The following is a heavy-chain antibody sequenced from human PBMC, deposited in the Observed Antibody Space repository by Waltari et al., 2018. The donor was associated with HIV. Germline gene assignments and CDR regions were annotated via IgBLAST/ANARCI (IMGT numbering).Heavy chain of an antibody. CDR2: IIPIFGTA. V-gene: IGHV1-69*01. J-gene: IGHJ4*02. D-gene: IGHD3-22*01. CDR3: ARGSEKYYDSSGYYFDY. Sequence: QVQLVQSGAEVKKPGSSVKVSCKASGGTFSSYAISWVRQAPGQGLEWMGGIIPIFGTANYAQKFQGRVTITADESTSTAYMELSSLRSEDTAVYYCARGSEKYYDSSGYYFDYWGQGTLVTVSS. CDR1: GGTFSSYA.